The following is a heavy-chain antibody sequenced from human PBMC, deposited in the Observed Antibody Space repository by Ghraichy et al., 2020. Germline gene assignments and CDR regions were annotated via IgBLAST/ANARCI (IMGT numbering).Heavy chain of an antibody. Sequence: GVLRLSCGASGFTFSTYSMNWVRQAPGKGLEWVSYISSTSSGIYYADSVKGRFTVSRDNAENSVYLQMNSLRDEDTAVYYCARERVSHSDYWGQGTLVTVFS. CDR1: GFTFSTYS. J-gene: IGHJ4*02. CDR2: ISSTSSGI. D-gene: IGHD2-8*01. CDR3: ARERVSHSDY. V-gene: IGHV3-48*02.